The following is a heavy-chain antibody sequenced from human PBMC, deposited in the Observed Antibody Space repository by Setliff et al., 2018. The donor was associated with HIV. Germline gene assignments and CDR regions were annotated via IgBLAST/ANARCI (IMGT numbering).Heavy chain of an antibody. D-gene: IGHD6-19*01. CDR3: ARNPRIAVAGTDYYYYMDV. Sequence: ASVKVSCKVSGYTLTELSMHWVRQAPGQGLEWMGVINPTGGSTRNTQKFQGRVTMTRDTSTSTVYMELSSLRSEDTAVYYCARNPRIAVAGTDYYYYMDVWGKGTTVTVSS. CDR1: GYTLTELS. V-gene: IGHV1-46*01. J-gene: IGHJ6*03. CDR2: INPTGGST.